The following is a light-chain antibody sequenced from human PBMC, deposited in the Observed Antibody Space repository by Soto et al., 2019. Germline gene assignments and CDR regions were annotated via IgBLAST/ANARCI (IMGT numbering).Light chain of an antibody. CDR2: EVS. CDR1: SSDVGAYKF. Sequence: QSVLTQPASGSGSPGQSITIFCSGTSSDVGAYKFVSWYRHHPGKAPQVMIYEVSNRPSGVSNRFSGSKSGNTASLTISGLQPEDEGDYYCSSYTSTSTPWVFGGGTKLTVL. CDR3: SSYTSTSTPWV. J-gene: IGLJ3*02. V-gene: IGLV2-14*01.